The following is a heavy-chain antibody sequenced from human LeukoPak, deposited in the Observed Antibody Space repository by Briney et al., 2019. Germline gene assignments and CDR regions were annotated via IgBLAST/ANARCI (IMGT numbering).Heavy chain of an antibody. Sequence: SETLSLTCAVSGGSISSGSYSWSWIRQPPGKGLEWIGYIYHSGSTYYNPSLKSRVTISVDTSKNQFSLKLSSVTAADTAVYYCAREELYSSGWNDYWGQGTLVTVSS. V-gene: IGHV4-30-2*01. D-gene: IGHD6-19*01. CDR3: AREELYSSGWNDY. CDR1: GGSISSGSYS. J-gene: IGHJ4*02. CDR2: IYHSGST.